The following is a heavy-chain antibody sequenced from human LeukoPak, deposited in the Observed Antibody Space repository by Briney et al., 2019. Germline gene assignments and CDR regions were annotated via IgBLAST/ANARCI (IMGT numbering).Heavy chain of an antibody. CDR1: GFAFSSYA. CDR3: AKYYDSSGPFDY. V-gene: IGHV3-23*01. CDR2: ISGSGGST. J-gene: IGHJ4*02. Sequence: PGGSLRLSCAASGFAFSSYAMSWVRQAPGKGLEWVSAISGSGGSTYYADSVKGRFTISRDNSKSTLYLQMNSLRAEDTAVYYCAKYYDSSGPFDYWGQGTLVTVSS. D-gene: IGHD3-22*01.